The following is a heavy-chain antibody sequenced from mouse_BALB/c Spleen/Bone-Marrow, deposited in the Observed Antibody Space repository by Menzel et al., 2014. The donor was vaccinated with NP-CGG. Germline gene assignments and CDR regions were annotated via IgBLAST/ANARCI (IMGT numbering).Heavy chain of an antibody. CDR2: SRNKAKHYTT. V-gene: IGHV7-1*02. D-gene: IGHD2-10*02. J-gene: IGHJ3*01. CDR3: ARDVGYGNYFVY. CDR1: GFTFSDVY. Sequence: DVHLVESGGGLVQPGDSLRLSCAPSGFTFSDVYMEWVRQPPGKRLEWIAASRNKAKHYTTEYSASVKGRFIVSRDTSQSILYLQMNALRAEDTAIYYCARDVGYGNYFVYWGQGTLVTVSA.